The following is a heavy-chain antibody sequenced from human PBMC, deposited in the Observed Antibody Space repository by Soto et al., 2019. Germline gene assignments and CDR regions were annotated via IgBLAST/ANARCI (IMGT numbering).Heavy chain of an antibody. Sequence: EVQLLESGGGLVQPGGSLRLSCAASGFTFSSYAMSWVRQAPGKGLEWVSAICGSGGSTYYADSVKGRFTISRDNSKNSLYLQRNSLRAADTAVYYCAKSQYSSGPFDYWGQGTLVTVSS. CDR3: AKSQYSSGPFDY. CDR2: ICGSGGST. J-gene: IGHJ4*02. CDR1: GFTFSSYA. V-gene: IGHV3-23*01. D-gene: IGHD6-19*01.